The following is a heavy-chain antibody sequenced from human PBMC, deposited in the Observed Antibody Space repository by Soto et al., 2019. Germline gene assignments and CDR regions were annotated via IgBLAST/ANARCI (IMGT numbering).Heavy chain of an antibody. CDR1: GYTFTSYG. CDR3: ARNVLVVVAAPPFRFDP. J-gene: IGHJ5*02. D-gene: IGHD2-15*01. V-gene: IGHV1-18*01. CDR2: ISAYNGKT. Sequence: ASVKVSCKASGYTFTSYGISWVRQAPGQGLEWMGWISAYNGKTNYAQKLQGRVTMTTDTSTSTAYMELRSLRSDDTAVYYCARNVLVVVAAPPFRFDPWGQGTLVTVSS.